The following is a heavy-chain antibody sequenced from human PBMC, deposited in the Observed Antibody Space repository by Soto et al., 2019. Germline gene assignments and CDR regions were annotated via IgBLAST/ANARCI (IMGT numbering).Heavy chain of an antibody. J-gene: IGHJ4*02. V-gene: IGHV1-18*01. CDR3: ASGIGQPLAY. CDR2: ISAYNGNT. CDR1: GYTFTSNG. Sequence: QVQLVQSGAEVKKPGASVKVSCKASGYTFTSNGISWVRPATGQGLEWMGWISAYNGNTNYAQNLQGRVTMTTATSTPTGYMELRSLTSAATAVYFCASGIGQPLAYCGQGTLVTVSS. D-gene: IGHD2-15*01.